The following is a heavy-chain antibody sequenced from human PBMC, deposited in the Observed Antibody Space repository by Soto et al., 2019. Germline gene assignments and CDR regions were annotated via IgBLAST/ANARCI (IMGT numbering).Heavy chain of an antibody. Sequence: SVKVSCKASGGTFSSYAISWVRQAPGQGLEWMGGIIPIVGSTNYAQKFQGRVTMTRDTSTRTVYMELSSLRSEDTAVYYCARSRLYCSGGSCCSINPYFDYWGQGTLVTVSS. J-gene: IGHJ4*02. CDR3: ARSRLYCSGGSCCSINPYFDY. CDR1: GGTFSSYA. V-gene: IGHV1-69*10. D-gene: IGHD2-15*01. CDR2: IIPIVGST.